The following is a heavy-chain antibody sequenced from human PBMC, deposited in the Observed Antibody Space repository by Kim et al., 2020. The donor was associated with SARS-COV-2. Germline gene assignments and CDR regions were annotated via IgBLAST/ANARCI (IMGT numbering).Heavy chain of an antibody. Sequence: TAYAASVKGRFTISRDDSKNTAYLQMNSLKTEDTAVYYCTRHDSSRAFDIWGQGTMVTVSS. J-gene: IGHJ3*02. D-gene: IGHD3-10*01. CDR2: T. CDR3: TRHDSSRAFDI. V-gene: IGHV3-73*01.